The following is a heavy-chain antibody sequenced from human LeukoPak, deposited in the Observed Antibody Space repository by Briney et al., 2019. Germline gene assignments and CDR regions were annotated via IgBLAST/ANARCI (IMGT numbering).Heavy chain of an antibody. D-gene: IGHD1-26*01. J-gene: IGHJ4*02. CDR3: ARGGGVGATIDY. Sequence: ASVKVSCKASGYNFAVYGMTWVRQAPGQGLEWMGWINGFNGAANYAQTLQGRVTMTTDKSTATAYPELTSLKSVDTAIYFCARGGGVGATIDYWGQGTLVTVSS. CDR1: GYNFAVYG. V-gene: IGHV1-18*01. CDR2: INGFNGAA.